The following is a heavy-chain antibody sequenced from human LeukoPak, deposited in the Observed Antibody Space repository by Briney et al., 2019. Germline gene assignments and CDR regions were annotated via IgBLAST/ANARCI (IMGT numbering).Heavy chain of an antibody. CDR1: GGSLSSGSYY. D-gene: IGHD3-16*01. J-gene: IGHJ3*02. CDR2: IYTGGST. V-gene: IGHV4-61*02. Sequence: SQTLSLTCTVSGGSLSSGSYYWSWIRQPAGKGLEWIGRIYTGGSTNYNPSLKSRVTISVDTSKNQFSLKLSSMTAADTAVYYCARGEAPGLGAFDIWGQGTMVTVSS. CDR3: ARGEAPGLGAFDI.